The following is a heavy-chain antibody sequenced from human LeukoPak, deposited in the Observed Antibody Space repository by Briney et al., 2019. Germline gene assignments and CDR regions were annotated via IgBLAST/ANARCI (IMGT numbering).Heavy chain of an antibody. Sequence: GSLRLSCAASGFTFSSYSMSWVRHAPGKGLEWVSAISGSGGATEYADSAKGRFTISRDNSKNTLYLQMNSLRAEDTAAYYCANHNLGYCTGGSCYYHGMDVWGQGTTITVSS. V-gene: IGHV3-23*01. J-gene: IGHJ6*02. D-gene: IGHD2-15*01. CDR2: ISGSGGAT. CDR1: GFTFSSYS. CDR3: ANHNLGYCTGGSCYYHGMDV.